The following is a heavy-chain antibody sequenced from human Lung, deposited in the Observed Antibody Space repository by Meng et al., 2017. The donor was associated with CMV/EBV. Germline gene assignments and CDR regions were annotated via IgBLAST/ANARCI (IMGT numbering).Heavy chain of an antibody. CDR1: GFTFSTYD. J-gene: IGHJ4*02. CDR3: ARARSPTHVDY. Sequence: GGSXRLSCTASGFTFSTYDFHWVRQPTGKGLEWVSSIGTVGDTYSIGSVKGRFIISREDAKNSVYLQMNGLRDGDTGLYYCARARSPTHVDYWCQGALVTVSS. CDR2: IGTVGDT. V-gene: IGHV3-13*01.